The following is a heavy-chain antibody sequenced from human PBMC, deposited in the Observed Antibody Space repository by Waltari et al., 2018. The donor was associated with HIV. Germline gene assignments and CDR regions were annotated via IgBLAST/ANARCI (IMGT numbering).Heavy chain of an antibody. J-gene: IGHJ6*01. CDR2: VNHVGRP. V-gene: IGHV4-34*01. CDR3: ARDSAPGLAVDDDDGEFFYYGLDV. CDR1: GGSFSGYY. D-gene: IGHD6-19*01. Sequence: QVHLEQWGTGLLRPSETLSLTCAVYGGSFSGYYWSWIRQSPGRGLEWIGEVNHVGRPNYSPSLKGRVTVSVDTSKNQFSLTMRSVTAADTAVYYCARDSAPGLAVDDDDGEFFYYGLDVWGQGTTVTVSS.